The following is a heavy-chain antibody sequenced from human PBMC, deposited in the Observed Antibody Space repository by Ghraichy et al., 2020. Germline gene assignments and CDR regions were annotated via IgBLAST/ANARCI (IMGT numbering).Heavy chain of an antibody. CDR1: GGSFSGYS. D-gene: IGHD3-22*01. CDR3: ARVADYYDGGGYYVRYFDY. Sequence: SETLSLTCSVYGGSFSGYSWSWIRQPPAKGLEWIGNIHFSGATNYNPSLRSRVTISVAKSNNQFSLRLSSVTAADTAVYYCARVADYYDGGGYYVRYFDYWGQGTLVTVSS. V-gene: IGHV4-59*01. J-gene: IGHJ4*02. CDR2: IHFSGAT.